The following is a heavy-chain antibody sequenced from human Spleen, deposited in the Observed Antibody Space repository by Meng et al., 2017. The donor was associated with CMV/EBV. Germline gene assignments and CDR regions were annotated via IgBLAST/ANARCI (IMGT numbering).Heavy chain of an antibody. D-gene: IGHD5-18*01. CDR3: ARVSGGYNYGTFDY. J-gene: IGHJ4*02. CDR1: DSVSSNRAA. CDR2: TFHRSTWYN. Sequence: DSVSSNRAAWHWIRQSPSRGLEWLGKTFHRSTWYNDYAISVKSRITINPDTSKNQFSLHLKSVTPEDTAVYYCARVSGGYNYGTFDYWGRGTLVTVSS. V-gene: IGHV6-1*01.